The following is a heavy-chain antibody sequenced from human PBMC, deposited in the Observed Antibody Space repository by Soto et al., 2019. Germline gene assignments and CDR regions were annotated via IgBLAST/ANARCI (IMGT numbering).Heavy chain of an antibody. V-gene: IGHV1-69*01. CDR1: TFGRNT. Sequence: LVQSGAEVKKPGSSVRVSCKATFGRNTVCCVRQAPVQGLEWVGGISPFVGITHYAQKFQGRVTITADESTSTAYMELGSLTSDDTAVYYCAKTHFYETGGVFDYFDYWGQGTLVTVSS. CDR3: AKTHFYETGGVFDYFDY. CDR2: ISPFVGIT. D-gene: IGHD3-22*01. J-gene: IGHJ4*02.